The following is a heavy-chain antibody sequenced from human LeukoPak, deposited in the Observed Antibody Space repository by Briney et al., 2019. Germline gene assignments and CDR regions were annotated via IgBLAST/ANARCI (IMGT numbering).Heavy chain of an antibody. Sequence: PGGSLRLSCAASGFTFSSSAMNWVRQAPGKGLEWVSSIDDGGAGTYYADSVKGRFTISRDNSKNTLYLQITSPTAEDTAVYYCAKNTVVTAWGQGTLVTVSS. V-gene: IGHV3-23*01. CDR1: GFTFSSSA. J-gene: IGHJ4*02. CDR2: IDDGGAGT. CDR3: AKNTVVTA. D-gene: IGHD4-23*01.